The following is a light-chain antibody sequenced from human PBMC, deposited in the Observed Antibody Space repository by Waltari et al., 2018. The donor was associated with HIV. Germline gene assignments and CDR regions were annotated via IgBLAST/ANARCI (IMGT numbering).Light chain of an antibody. CDR2: DVS. Sequence: QSALTQPASVSGAPGQSITISCTGTSRDVGGYRYGSWYQQHPGKAPKLMIFDVSNRPSGVSNRFSGSKSGNTASLTISGLQAEDEAHYFCSSYSSSTALVVFGGGTKVTVL. CDR3: SSYSSSTALVV. J-gene: IGLJ2*01. CDR1: SRDVGGYRY. V-gene: IGLV2-14*03.